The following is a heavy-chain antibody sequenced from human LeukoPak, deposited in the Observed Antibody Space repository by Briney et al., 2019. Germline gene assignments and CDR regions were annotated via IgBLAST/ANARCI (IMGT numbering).Heavy chain of an antibody. CDR2: IYHSGST. CDR3: ARGEGYCSSTSCYLGS. J-gene: IGHJ5*01. CDR1: GGSISSGGYS. V-gene: IGHV4-30-2*01. D-gene: IGHD2-2*01. Sequence: SETLSLTCAVSGGSISSGGYSWSWIRQPPGKGLEWIGYIYHSGSTYYNPSLKSRVTISVDRSKNQFSLKLSSVTAADTAVCYCARGEGYCSSTSCYLGSWGQGTLVTVSS.